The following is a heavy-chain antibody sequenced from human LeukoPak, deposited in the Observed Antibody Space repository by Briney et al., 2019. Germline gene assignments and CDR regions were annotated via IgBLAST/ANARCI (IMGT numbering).Heavy chain of an antibody. CDR2: TYYRSKWYN. Sequence: SQTLSLTCALSGDSVSSNSAAWNWLRQSPSRGLEWLGRTYYRSKWYNDYAVSVKSRITINPDTSKNQFSLQLNSVTPEDTAVYYCAREVAAAGSYYFDYWGQGTLVTVSS. V-gene: IGHV6-1*01. CDR1: GDSVSSNSAA. CDR3: AREVAAAGSYYFDY. D-gene: IGHD6-13*01. J-gene: IGHJ4*02.